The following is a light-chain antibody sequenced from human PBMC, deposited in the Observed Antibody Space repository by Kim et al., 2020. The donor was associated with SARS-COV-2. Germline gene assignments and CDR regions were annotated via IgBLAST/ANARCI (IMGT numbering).Light chain of an antibody. CDR1: QTVNTY. CDR3: QQRNEGPIT. J-gene: IGKJ5*01. Sequence: IVLTQSPVTLSLSPGERATLSCRASQTVNTYLAWYQQKPGQAPRLLIYDASNRATGIPARFSGSGSGTDFTLTISSLDPEDFGVYYCQQRNEGPITFGLGTRLEIK. V-gene: IGKV3-11*01. CDR2: DAS.